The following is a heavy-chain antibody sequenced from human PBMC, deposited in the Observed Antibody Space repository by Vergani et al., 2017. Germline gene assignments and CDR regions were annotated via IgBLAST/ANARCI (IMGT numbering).Heavy chain of an antibody. V-gene: IGHV5-51*01. CDR1: GYSFTSYW. CDR2: IFPGDSDT. D-gene: IGHD3-22*01. CDR3: ARSADSRGYYDVFDI. J-gene: IGHJ3*02. Sequence: EVQLVQSGAEVKKPGESLKISCKGSGYSFTSYWIGWVRQMPGKGLEWMGIIFPGDSDTRYSPSFQGQVTISGVKSISTAYLQWSSLKASDSAMYYCARSADSRGYYDVFDIWGQGTMVTVSS.